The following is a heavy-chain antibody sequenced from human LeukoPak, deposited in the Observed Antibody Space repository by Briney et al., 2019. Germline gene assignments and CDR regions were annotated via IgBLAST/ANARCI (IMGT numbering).Heavy chain of an antibody. D-gene: IGHD3/OR15-3a*01. V-gene: IGHV3-30*02. CDR2: IPYDGSNK. J-gene: IGHJ4*02. CDR1: GFTFSTYG. CDR3: AKATTMLFGSPDS. Sequence: GGSLRLSCAASGFTFSTYGMHWVRQAPGKGLEWVAFIPYDGSNKYYAHSEKGRFTISRENSRGTLYLQMNSLRAEDTAIYYCAKATTMLFGSPDSWGQGTLVTVSS.